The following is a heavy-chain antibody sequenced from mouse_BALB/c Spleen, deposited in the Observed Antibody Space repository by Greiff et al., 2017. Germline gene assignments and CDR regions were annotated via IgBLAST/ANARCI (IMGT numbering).Heavy chain of an antibody. CDR1: GFSFTSYG. D-gene: IGHD2-14*01. Sequence: QVQLQQSGPGLVAPSQSLSITCTVSGFSFTSYGVHWVRQPPGKGLEWLGVIWAGGSTNYYSALMSRLSISKDNSKSQVFLKMNSLQTDDTAMYYCARDRGYRYERSACFAYWGQGTLVTVSA. V-gene: IGHV2-9*02. CDR3: ARDRGYRYERSACFAY. CDR2: IWAGGST. J-gene: IGHJ3*01.